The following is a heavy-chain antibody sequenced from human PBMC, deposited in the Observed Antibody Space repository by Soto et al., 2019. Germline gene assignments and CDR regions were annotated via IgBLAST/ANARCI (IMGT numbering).Heavy chain of an antibody. CDR3: AGTTSHQWYYMDV. D-gene: IGHD1-7*01. J-gene: IGHJ6*03. Sequence: SQTLSLTCAISGDSVSSNSAAWNWIRLSPSRGLEWLARTYYRSRWYNDYAVSVRSRITVSPDTSKNQFSLQLTSVTPEDTAVYYCAGTTSHQWYYMDVWGKGTTVTV. V-gene: IGHV6-1*01. CDR1: GDSVSSNSAA. CDR2: TYYRSRWYN.